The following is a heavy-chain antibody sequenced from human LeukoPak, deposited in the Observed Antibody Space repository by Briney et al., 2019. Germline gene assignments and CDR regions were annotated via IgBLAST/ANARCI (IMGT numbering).Heavy chain of an antibody. CDR3: AGHHPRNTVDF. CDR1: GGSISSYY. V-gene: IGHV4-59*08. J-gene: IGHJ4*02. Sequence: SETLSLTCTVPGGSISSYYWSWIRQPPGKGLEWVAYISDIGSINYNPSLKSRVTISLDTSKNQFSLKLSSVTAADTAVYYCAGHHPRNTVDFWGQGTLVTVSS. CDR2: ISDIGSI. D-gene: IGHD2/OR15-2a*01.